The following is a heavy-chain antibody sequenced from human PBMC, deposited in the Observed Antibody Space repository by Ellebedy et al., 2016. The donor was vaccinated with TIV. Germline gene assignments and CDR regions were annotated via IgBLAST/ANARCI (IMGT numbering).Heavy chain of an antibody. CDR3: AKGGVPAAILDY. CDR2: ISWDGGST. D-gene: IGHD2-2*01. J-gene: IGHJ4*02. CDR1: GFTFDDYT. V-gene: IGHV3-43*01. Sequence: GESLKISXAASGFTFDDYTMHWVRQAPGKGLEWVSLISWDGGSTYYADSVKGRFTISRDNSKNSLYLQMNSLRTEDTALYYCAKGGVPAAILDYWGQGTLVTVSS.